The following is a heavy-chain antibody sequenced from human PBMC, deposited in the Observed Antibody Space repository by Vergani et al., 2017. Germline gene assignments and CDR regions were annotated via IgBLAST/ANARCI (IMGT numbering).Heavy chain of an antibody. CDR1: GYTFSSYG. D-gene: IGHD3-22*01. Sequence: QLVQSGAEVKKPGASVKISCKASGYTFSSYGISWVRQAPGQGLEWMGWISDYNGDTKYAQKLQGRVTMTTDTSTTTVYMELRSLRSDDTAVYYCARARRYYFDISGYIRFDPWGQGTLVTVSS. CDR3: ARARRYYFDISGYIRFDP. CDR2: ISDYNGDT. V-gene: IGHV1-18*01. J-gene: IGHJ5*02.